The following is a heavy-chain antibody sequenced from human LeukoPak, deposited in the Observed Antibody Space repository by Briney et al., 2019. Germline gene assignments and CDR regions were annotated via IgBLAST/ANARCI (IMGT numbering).Heavy chain of an antibody. CDR1: GGSFSGYY. CDR2: INHSGST. V-gene: IGHV4-34*01. Sequence: SGTLSLTCAVYGGSFSGYYWSWIRQPPGKGLAWIGEINHSGSTNYNPSLKSRVTISVDTSKNQFSLKLSSVTAADTDVYYCAREGAARRFDYWGQGTLVTVSS. J-gene: IGHJ4*02. CDR3: AREGAARRFDY. D-gene: IGHD6-6*01.